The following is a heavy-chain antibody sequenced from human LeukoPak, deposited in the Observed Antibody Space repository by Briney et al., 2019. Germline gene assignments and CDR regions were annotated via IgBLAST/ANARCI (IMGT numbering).Heavy chain of an antibody. D-gene: IGHD4-17*01. Sequence: GGSLRLSCAASGFTFSSYWMSWVRQAPGKGLEWVANIKQDGSEKYYVDSVKGRFTISRDNAKNSLYLQMNSLRAEDTAVYYCSRDRTVTSFGIAYYYGMDVWGQGTMVTVSS. CDR3: SRDRTVTSFGIAYYYGMDV. J-gene: IGHJ6*02. CDR2: IKQDGSEK. V-gene: IGHV3-7*01. CDR1: GFTFSSYW.